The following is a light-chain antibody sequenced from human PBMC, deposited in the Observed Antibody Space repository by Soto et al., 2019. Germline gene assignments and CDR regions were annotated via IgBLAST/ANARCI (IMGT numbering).Light chain of an antibody. CDR1: SSDVGGYNS. CDR3: SSYTSSSTVV. V-gene: IGLV2-14*03. Sequence: QSALTQPASVSGSPGQSITISCTGTSSDVGGYNSVSWYQQHPGKAPKLMIYDVSNRPSGVSNRFSGSKSVNTASLTISGLQAEEEADYYCSSYTSSSTVVFGGGTKLTVL. CDR2: DVS. J-gene: IGLJ2*01.